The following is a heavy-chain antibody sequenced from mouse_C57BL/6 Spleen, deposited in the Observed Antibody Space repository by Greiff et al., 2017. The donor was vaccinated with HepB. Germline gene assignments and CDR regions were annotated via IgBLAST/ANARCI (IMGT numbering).Heavy chain of an antibody. D-gene: IGHD3-2*02. CDR1: GYSITSGYY. CDR2: ISYDGSN. J-gene: IGHJ2*01. CDR3: AIDSSGYYYFDY. V-gene: IGHV3-6*01. Sequence: VQLQQSGPGLVKPSQSLSLTCSVTGYSITSGYYWNWIRQFPGNKLEWMGYISYDGSNNYNPSLKNRISITRDTSKNQFFLKLNSVTTEDTATYYCAIDSSGYYYFDYWGQGTTLTVSS.